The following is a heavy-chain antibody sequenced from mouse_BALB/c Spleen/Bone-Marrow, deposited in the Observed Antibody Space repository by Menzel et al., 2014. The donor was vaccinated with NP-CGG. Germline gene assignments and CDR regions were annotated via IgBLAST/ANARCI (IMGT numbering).Heavy chain of an antibody. CDR3: ASPIYYGNYEGFAY. V-gene: IGHV1-67*01. Sequence: QVHLQQSGPELVRPGVSVKISCKGSGYTFTDYAMHWVKPSHAKSLEWIGVISTYSGNTNYNQKFKGKATMTVDKSSSTAYMELARLTSEDSAIYYCASPIYYGNYEGFAYWGQGTLVTVSA. J-gene: IGHJ3*01. D-gene: IGHD2-1*01. CDR1: GYTFTDYA. CDR2: ISTYSGNT.